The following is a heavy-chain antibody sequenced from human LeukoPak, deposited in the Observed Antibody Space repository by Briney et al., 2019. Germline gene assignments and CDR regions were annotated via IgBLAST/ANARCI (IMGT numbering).Heavy chain of an antibody. CDR1: GFTFSSYG. Sequence: GRSLRLSCAASGFTFSSYGMHWVRQAPGKGLEWVAVISYDGSNEYYADSVKGRFTISRDNSKNTLYLQMNSLRAEDTAVYYCAKDSRSSWSYYYYYYGMDVWGQGTTVTVSS. CDR2: ISYDGSNE. V-gene: IGHV3-30*18. J-gene: IGHJ6*02. CDR3: AKDSRSSWSYYYYYYGMDV. D-gene: IGHD6-13*01.